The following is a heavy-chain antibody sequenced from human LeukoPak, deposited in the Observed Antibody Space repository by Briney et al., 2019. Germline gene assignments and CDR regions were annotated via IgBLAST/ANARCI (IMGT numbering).Heavy chain of an antibody. CDR1: RFTFSSYS. Sequence: SGGSLRLSCAASRFTFSSYSMNWVRQAPGKGLEWVSSISSTSSYIYYADSVKGRFTISRDNAKNSLYLQMNSLRAEDTAVYYCARNPYYYDSSGHFDYWGQGTLVTASS. CDR3: ARNPYYYDSSGHFDY. CDR2: ISSTSSYI. J-gene: IGHJ4*02. V-gene: IGHV3-21*03. D-gene: IGHD3-22*01.